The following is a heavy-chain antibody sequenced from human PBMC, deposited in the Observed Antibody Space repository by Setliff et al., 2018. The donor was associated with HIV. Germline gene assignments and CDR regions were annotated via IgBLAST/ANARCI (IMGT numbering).Heavy chain of an antibody. V-gene: IGHV1-18*01. CDR3: ATQRDIVMVPGQGGFDI. J-gene: IGHJ3*02. CDR2: ISVYNGNT. CDR1: TYTFSSYV. Sequence: ASVKVSCKASTYTFSSYVINWVRQAPGQGLEWMGRISVYNGNTIYAQKLQGRVIMTTDTSTSTAYMELRSPRSDDTAMYYCATQRDIVMVPGQGGFDIWAQGTMVTGSS. D-gene: IGHD2-2*01.